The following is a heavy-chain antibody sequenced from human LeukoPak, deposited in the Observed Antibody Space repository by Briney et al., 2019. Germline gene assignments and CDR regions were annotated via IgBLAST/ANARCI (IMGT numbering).Heavy chain of an antibody. V-gene: IGHV1-69*13. Sequence: SVKVSCKASGGTFSSYAISWVRQAPGQGLEWMGGIIPIFGTANYAQKFQGRVTITADESTSTAYMELSSLRSEDTAVYYCARVPLLFNWYDPWGQGTLVTVSS. D-gene: IGHD1-26*01. CDR1: GGTFSSYA. CDR3: ARVPLLFNWYDP. J-gene: IGHJ5*02. CDR2: IIPIFGTA.